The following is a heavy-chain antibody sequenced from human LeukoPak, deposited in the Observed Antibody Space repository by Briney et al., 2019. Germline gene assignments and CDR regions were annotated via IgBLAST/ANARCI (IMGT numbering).Heavy chain of an antibody. J-gene: IGHJ3*02. Sequence: SGPTLVNPTQPLTLTCIVSGFSLTTDGVGVGWFRQPPGKALEWLALIYWHDEKRYSPSLKSRPSITKDTSRTQVVLKMTNMDPVDTATYHRAHLLEVTCPRNDGFDIWGQGTVVTVSS. CDR1: GFSLTTDGVG. D-gene: IGHD2-21*02. CDR2: IYWHDEK. V-gene: IGHV2-5*01. CDR3: AHLLEVTCPRNDGFDI.